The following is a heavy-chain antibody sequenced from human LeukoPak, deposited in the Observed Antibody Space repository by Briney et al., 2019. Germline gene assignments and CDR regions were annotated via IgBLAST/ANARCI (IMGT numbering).Heavy chain of an antibody. J-gene: IGHJ4*02. Sequence: AGRSQRLSCAASGFTFDDYAMHWVRQAPGKGLEWVSGISWNSGSIGYADSVKGRFTISRDNAKNSLYPQMNSLRAEDTALYYCAKSGYSSGWTLTGYFDYWGQGTLVTVSS. CDR2: ISWNSGSI. CDR3: AKSGYSSGWTLTGYFDY. D-gene: IGHD6-19*01. CDR1: GFTFDDYA. V-gene: IGHV3-9*01.